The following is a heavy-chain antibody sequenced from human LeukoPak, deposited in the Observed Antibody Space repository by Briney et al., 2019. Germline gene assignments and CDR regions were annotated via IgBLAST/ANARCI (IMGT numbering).Heavy chain of an antibody. Sequence: PSETLSLTCAVSGDSISSYYWTWIRQPPGKGLEWIGYTYHSGNTNYNPSLKSRVTISVDTSKNQFSLKLSSVTAADTAVYYCAREPYIVVVTGLFDYWGQGTLVTVSS. J-gene: IGHJ4*02. CDR3: AREPYIVVVTGLFDY. CDR1: GDSISSYY. D-gene: IGHD2-21*02. V-gene: IGHV4-59*12. CDR2: TYHSGNT.